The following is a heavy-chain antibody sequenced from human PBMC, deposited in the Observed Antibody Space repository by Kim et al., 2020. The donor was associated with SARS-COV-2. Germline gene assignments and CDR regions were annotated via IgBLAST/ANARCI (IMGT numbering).Heavy chain of an antibody. CDR2: IYYSGST. CDR3: AAYSSSWSWAKFLNWFDP. D-gene: IGHD6-13*01. Sequence: SETLSLTCTVSGGSISSSSYYWGWIRQPPGKGLEWIGSIYYSGSTYYNPSLKSRVTISVDTSKNQFSLKLSSVTAADTAVYYCAAYSSSWSWAKFLNWFDPCGQGTLVTVSS. J-gene: IGHJ5*02. CDR1: GGSISSSSYY. V-gene: IGHV4-39*07.